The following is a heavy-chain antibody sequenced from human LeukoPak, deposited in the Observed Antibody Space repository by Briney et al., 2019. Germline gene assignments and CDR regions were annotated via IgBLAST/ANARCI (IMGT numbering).Heavy chain of an antibody. D-gene: IGHD6-6*01. CDR2: IKSKTDGGTT. CDR1: GFTFSNAW. J-gene: IGHJ4*02. CDR3: TGPGEYSSSSVIDY. V-gene: IGHV3-15*01. Sequence: GGSLRLSCAASGFTFSNAWMSWVRQAPGKGLEWVGRIKSKTDGGTTDYAAPVKGRFTISRDDSKNTLYLQMNSPKTEDTAVYYCTGPGEYSSSSVIDYWGQGTLVTVSS.